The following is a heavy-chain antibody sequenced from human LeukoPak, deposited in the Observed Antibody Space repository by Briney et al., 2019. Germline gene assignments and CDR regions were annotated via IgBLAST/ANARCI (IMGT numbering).Heavy chain of an antibody. CDR2: IKSKTDGGTT. V-gene: IGHV3-15*01. Sequence: GGSLRLSCAASGFTFSNAWMSWVRQAPGKGLEWVGRIKSKTDGGTTDYAAPVKGRFTISRDDSKNTLYLQMNSLKTEDTAVYYCTSEYYDCVWGSYRSDYHFDYWGQGTLVTVSS. D-gene: IGHD3-16*02. J-gene: IGHJ4*02. CDR1: GFTFSNAW. CDR3: TSEYYDCVWGSYRSDYHFDY.